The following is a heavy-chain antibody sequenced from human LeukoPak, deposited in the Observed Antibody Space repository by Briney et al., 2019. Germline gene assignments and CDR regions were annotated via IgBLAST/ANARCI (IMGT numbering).Heavy chain of an antibody. J-gene: IGHJ4*02. V-gene: IGHV3-21*01. CDR3: ARDCVGVVIEDMNNDY. Sequence: PGGSLRLSCAASGFTFSSYSMNWVRQAPGKGLEWVSSISSSSSYIYYADSVKGRFTISRDNAKNSLYLQMNSLRAEDTAVYYCARDCVGVVIEDMNNDYWGQGTLVTVSS. CDR1: GFTFSSYS. D-gene: IGHD3-3*01. CDR2: ISSSSSYI.